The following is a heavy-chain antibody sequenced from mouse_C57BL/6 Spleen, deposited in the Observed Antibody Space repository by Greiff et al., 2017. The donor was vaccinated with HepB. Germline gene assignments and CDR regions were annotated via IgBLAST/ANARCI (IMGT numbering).Heavy chain of an antibody. V-gene: IGHV1-39*01. CDR3: ARYYYGSPWFAY. Sequence: EVQRVESGPELVKPGASVKISCKASGYSFTDYNMNWVKQSTGKSLEWIGVINPNYGTTSYNQKFKGKATLTVDQSSSTAYMQLNSLTSEDAAVYYCARYYYGSPWFAYWGQGTLVTVSA. CDR1: GYSFTDYN. CDR2: INPNYGTT. J-gene: IGHJ3*01. D-gene: IGHD1-1*01.